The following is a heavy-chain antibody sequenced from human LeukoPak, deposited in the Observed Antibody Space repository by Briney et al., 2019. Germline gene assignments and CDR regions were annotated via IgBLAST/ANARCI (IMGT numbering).Heavy chain of an antibody. Sequence: GGSLRLSCEASGFTFSTYWMSWVRLAPGKGLEWVANIKQDGSEKYYVDSVKGRFTISRDNAKNSLYLQMNSLRAEDTAMYYCARDSAGNDYWGQGTLVTVSS. V-gene: IGHV3-7*01. CDR1: GFTFSTYW. D-gene: IGHD6-13*01. CDR3: ARDSAGNDY. J-gene: IGHJ4*02. CDR2: IKQDGSEK.